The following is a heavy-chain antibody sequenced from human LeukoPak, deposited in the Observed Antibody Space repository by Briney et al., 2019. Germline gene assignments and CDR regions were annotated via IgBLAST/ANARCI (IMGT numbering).Heavy chain of an antibody. CDR2: IIPVLGIT. J-gene: IGHJ6*02. D-gene: IGHD5-24*01. CDR1: GGTFSSYA. Sequence: ASVKVSCKASGGTFSSYAISWVRQAPGQGLEWMGRIIPVLGITNYAQKFQGRVTITADKSTSTADMELSSLRSEDTAVYYCARGGGRWLQLSVADYYGIDVWGRGTTVTVYS. V-gene: IGHV1-69*04. CDR3: ARGGGRWLQLSVADYYGIDV.